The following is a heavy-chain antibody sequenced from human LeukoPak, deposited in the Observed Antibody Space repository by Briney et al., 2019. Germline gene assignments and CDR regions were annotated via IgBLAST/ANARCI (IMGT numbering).Heavy chain of an antibody. V-gene: IGHV3-20*04. CDR1: GFTFDDYG. CDR3: ARVVYHSGYDYANYFDF. J-gene: IGHJ4*02. D-gene: IGHD5-12*01. CDR2: INWNGGST. Sequence: PGGSLRLSCAASGFTFDDYGMSWVRQAPGKGLEWVSGINWNGGSTGYADSVKGRFTISRDNAKNSLYLQMNSLRAEDTALYYCARVVYHSGYDYANYFDFWGQGALVTVSS.